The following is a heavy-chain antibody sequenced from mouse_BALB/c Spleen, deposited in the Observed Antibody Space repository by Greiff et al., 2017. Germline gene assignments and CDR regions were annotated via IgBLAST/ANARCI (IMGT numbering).Heavy chain of an antibody. CDR2: ISSGGSYT. D-gene: IGHD1-2*01. J-gene: IGHJ4*01. V-gene: IGHV5-6*01. Sequence: EVKLMESGGDLVKPGGSLKLSCAASGFTFSSYGMSWVRQTPDKRLEWVATISSGGSYTYYPDSVKGRFTISRDNAKNTLYLQMSSLKSEDTAMYYCARQELRLRYYYAMDYWGQGTSVTVSS. CDR3: ARQELRLRYYYAMDY. CDR1: GFTFSSYG.